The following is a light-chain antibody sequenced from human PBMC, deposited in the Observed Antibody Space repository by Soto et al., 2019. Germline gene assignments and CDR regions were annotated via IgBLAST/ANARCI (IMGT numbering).Light chain of an antibody. CDR3: SPHARRTNPNL. V-gene: IGLV2-8*01. CDR2: EVS. J-gene: IGLJ1*01. CDR1: SSDVGGYNL. Sequence: QSALTQPPSASGSPGQSVTISCTGTSSDVGGYNLVSWYQQHPGKAPKLMIFEVSKRPSGVPDRFSGSKSGNTASLTVSGLQAEDDADYYCSPHARRTNPNLFATGPKATVL.